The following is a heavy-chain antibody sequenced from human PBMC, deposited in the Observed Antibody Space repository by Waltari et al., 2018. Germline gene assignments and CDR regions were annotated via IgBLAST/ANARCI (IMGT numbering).Heavy chain of an antibody. J-gene: IGHJ3*02. D-gene: IGHD6-19*01. CDR2: INAGNGNT. V-gene: IGHV1-3*01. Sequence: QVQLVQSGAEVKKPGASVKVSCKASGYTFTSYAMHWVRQAPGQRLEWMGWINAGNGNTKYSQKFQGRVTITRDTSASTAYMELSSLRSEDTAVYYCARVQRAVAVYDAFDIWGQGTMVTVSS. CDR3: ARVQRAVAVYDAFDI. CDR1: GYTFTSYA.